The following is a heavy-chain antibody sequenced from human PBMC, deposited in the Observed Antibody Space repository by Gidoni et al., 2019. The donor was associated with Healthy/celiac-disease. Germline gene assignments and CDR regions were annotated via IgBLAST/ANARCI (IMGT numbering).Heavy chain of an antibody. CDR3: AREFSSLEERLYYFDY. V-gene: IGHV1-69*06. Sequence: QVQLVQSGAEVTKPGSSVQVSCKASGATFSSYAISWVRQAPGQGLEWMGGIIPIFGTANYAQKFQGRVTITADKSTSTAYMELSSLRSEDTAVYYCAREFSSLEERLYYFDYWGQGTLVTVSS. J-gene: IGHJ4*02. D-gene: IGHD3-16*01. CDR2: IIPIFGTA. CDR1: GATFSSYA.